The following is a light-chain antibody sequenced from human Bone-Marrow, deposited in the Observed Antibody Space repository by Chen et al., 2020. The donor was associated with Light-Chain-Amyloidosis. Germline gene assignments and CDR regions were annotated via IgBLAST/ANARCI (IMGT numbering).Light chain of an antibody. V-gene: IGLV2-14*01. CDR2: EVT. J-gene: IGLJ1*01. CDR3: SSYTITNTLV. Sequence: QSSLTQPASVSGSPGQSITFSCTGTSSDVGGDNHVSWYQQHPDKAPKLMIYEVTNRPSWVPDRFSGSKSDNTASLTISGLKTEDEADYFCSSYTITNTLVFGSGTRVTVL. CDR1: SSDVGGDNH.